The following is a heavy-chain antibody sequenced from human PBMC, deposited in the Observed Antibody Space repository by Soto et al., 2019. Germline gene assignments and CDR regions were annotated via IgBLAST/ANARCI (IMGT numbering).Heavy chain of an antibody. CDR1: GYTLTELS. Sequence: ASVKVSCKVSGYTLTELSMHWVRQAPGKGLEWMGGFDPEDGETIYTQKFQGRVTMTEDTSTDTAYMELSSLRSEDTAVYYCATDSYYYGSGSYYFDYWGQGTLVTVSS. D-gene: IGHD3-10*01. J-gene: IGHJ4*02. CDR3: ATDSYYYGSGSYYFDY. CDR2: FDPEDGET. V-gene: IGHV1-24*01.